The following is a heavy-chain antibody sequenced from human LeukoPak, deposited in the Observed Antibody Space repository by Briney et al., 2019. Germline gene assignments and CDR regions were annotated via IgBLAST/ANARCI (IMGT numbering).Heavy chain of an antibody. V-gene: IGHV1-2*02. CDR1: GYTFTGYY. J-gene: IGHJ4*02. CDR3: ARSPLGYSSSWYFFDY. CDR2: INPNSGGT. D-gene: IGHD6-13*01. Sequence: ASVKVSCKASGYTFTGYYMHWVRQAPGQGLEWMGWINPNSGGTNYAQKFQGRVTMTRDTSISTAYMELSRLGSDDTAVYYCARSPLGYSSSWYFFDYWGQGTLVTVSS.